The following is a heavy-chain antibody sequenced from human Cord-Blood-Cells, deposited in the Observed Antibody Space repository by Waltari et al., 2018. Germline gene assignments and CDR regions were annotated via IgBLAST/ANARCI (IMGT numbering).Heavy chain of an antibody. V-gene: IGHV1-18*01. J-gene: IGHJ5*02. CDR2: ISAYNGNT. CDR3: ARNALGPNWFDP. Sequence: GLEWMGWISAYNGNTNYAQKLQGRVTMTTDTSTSTAYMELRSLRSDDTAVYYCARNALGPNWFDPWGQGTLVTVSS. D-gene: IGHD7-27*01.